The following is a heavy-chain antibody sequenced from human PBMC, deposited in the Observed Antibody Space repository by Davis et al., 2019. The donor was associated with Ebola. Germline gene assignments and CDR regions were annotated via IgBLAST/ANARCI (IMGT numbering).Heavy chain of an antibody. CDR3: ASPNILTGYYSPTDY. D-gene: IGHD3-9*01. CDR2: INHSGST. V-gene: IGHV4-34*01. CDR1: GGSFSGYY. J-gene: IGHJ4*02. Sequence: PSETLSLTCAVYGGSFSGYYWSWIRQPPGKGLEWIGEINHSGSTNYNPSLKSRVTISVDTSKNQFSLKLSSVTAADTAVYYCASPNILTGYYSPTDYWGQGTLVTVSS.